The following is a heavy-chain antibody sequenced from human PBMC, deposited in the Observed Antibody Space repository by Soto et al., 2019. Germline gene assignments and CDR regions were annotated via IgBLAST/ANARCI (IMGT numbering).Heavy chain of an antibody. CDR1: GYTFTSYG. D-gene: IGHD2-8*01. V-gene: IGHV1-18*01. CDR2: ISAHNGNT. Sequence: QVHLVQSGAEVKKPGASVKVSCKASGYTFTSYGITWVRQAPGQGLEWMGWISAHNGNTDYAQKLQGRVIVTRATSTSTAYMELRILISDDTAVYYCARGMYGDYWGQGALVTVSS. CDR3: ARGMYGDY. J-gene: IGHJ4*02.